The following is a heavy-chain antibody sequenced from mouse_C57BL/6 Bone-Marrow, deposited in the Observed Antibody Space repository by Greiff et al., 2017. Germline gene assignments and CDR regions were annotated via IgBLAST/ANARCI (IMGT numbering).Heavy chain of an antibody. CDR2: ISSGGSYT. D-gene: IGHD1-1*01. V-gene: IGHV5-6*01. Sequence: EVQLVESGGDLVKPGGSLKLSCAASGFTFSSYGMSWVRPTPDKRLEWVATISSGGSYTYYPDSVKGRFTISRDNAKNTLYLQMSSLKSEDTAMYYCARPFITTVVASFDYWGQGTTLTVSS. CDR3: ARPFITTVVASFDY. J-gene: IGHJ2*01. CDR1: GFTFSSYG.